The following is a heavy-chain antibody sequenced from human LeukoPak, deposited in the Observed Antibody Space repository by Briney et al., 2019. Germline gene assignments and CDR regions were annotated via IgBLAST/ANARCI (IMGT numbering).Heavy chain of an antibody. D-gene: IGHD5-12*01. CDR3: AKDREGLSSGYDLEYFDY. J-gene: IGHJ4*02. Sequence: SGGSLRLSCAASGFTFSSYALTWVRQAPGKGLEWVSAITGSGDSTYYADSVKGRFTISRDNSKNTLFLQMNSLRAEDTAVYYCAKDREGLSSGYDLEYFDYWGQGTLVTVSS. V-gene: IGHV3-23*01. CDR1: GFTFSSYA. CDR2: ITGSGDST.